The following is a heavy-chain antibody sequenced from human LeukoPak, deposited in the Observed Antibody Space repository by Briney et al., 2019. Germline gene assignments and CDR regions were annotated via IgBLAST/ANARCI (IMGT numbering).Heavy chain of an antibody. V-gene: IGHV3-23*01. CDR2: ISGSGGNT. CDR1: GFTFSTDV. J-gene: IGHJ4*02. CDR3: AKERYSRFDY. Sequence: GGSLRLSCAASGFTFSTDVMSWVRQAPGKGLECVSAISGSGGNTYYADSVKGRFTISRDNSKNMLYLQMNSLRAEDTAVYYCAKERYSRFDYWGQGTLVTVSS. D-gene: IGHD5-18*01.